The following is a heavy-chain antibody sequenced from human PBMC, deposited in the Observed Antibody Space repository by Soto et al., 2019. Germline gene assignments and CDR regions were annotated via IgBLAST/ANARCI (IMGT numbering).Heavy chain of an antibody. J-gene: IGHJ3*02. CDR1: GGSISSSSYY. CDR3: ARAWGLGYCSGGSCHDAFDI. CDR2: IYYSGST. Sequence: QLQLQESGPGLVKPSETLSLTCTVSGGSISSSSYYWGWIRQPPGKGLEWIGSIYYSGSTYYNPSLKRRVTISVDTSKNQFSLKLSSVTAADTAVYYCARAWGLGYCSGGSCHDAFDIWGQGTMVTVSS. D-gene: IGHD2-15*01. V-gene: IGHV4-39*01.